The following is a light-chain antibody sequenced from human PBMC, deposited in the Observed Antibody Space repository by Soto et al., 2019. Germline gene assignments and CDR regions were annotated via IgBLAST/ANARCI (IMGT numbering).Light chain of an antibody. CDR2: GAA. V-gene: IGKV3-20*01. CDR3: QYFESSLWT. J-gene: IGKJ1*01. CDR1: QSVSSGY. Sequence: EIVLTQSPGTLSLSPGERATLSCRASQSVSSGYLAWYQQKPGQAPRLLIYGAASRATGIPDRFSGSGSGTDFTLIISRLEPEDFAVYYCQYFESSLWTFGQGTKVEVK.